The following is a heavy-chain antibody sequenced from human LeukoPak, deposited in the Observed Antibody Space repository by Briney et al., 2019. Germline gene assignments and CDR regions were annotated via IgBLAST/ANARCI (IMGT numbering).Heavy chain of an antibody. J-gene: IGHJ4*02. CDR3: ARERDDGRYSSGWYSWDY. Sequence: GASVTVSCKASGYTFTNYAMHWVRQAPGQRLEWMGWIKAGNGNTEYPQKFQGRVTITRDTSASTAYMELSSLRSEDTAVYYCARERDDGRYSSGWYSWDYWGQGTLVTVSS. CDR2: IKAGNGNT. CDR1: GYTFTNYA. V-gene: IGHV1-3*01. D-gene: IGHD6-19*01.